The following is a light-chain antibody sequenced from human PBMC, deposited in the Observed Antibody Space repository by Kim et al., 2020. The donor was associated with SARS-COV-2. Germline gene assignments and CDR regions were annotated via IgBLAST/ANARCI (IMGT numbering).Light chain of an antibody. CDR2: AAS. CDR3: QQSYRTPYS. CDR1: QSIGRY. J-gene: IGKJ2*01. V-gene: IGKV1-39*01. Sequence: DTQMTQAPSSLSASVGDRVTITCRASQSIGRYLNWYQQKPGKAPMLLIYAASSLQGGVPSRFSGSRSGTDFTLTISSLQPEDFATYCCQQSYRTPYSFGQGTKLEI.